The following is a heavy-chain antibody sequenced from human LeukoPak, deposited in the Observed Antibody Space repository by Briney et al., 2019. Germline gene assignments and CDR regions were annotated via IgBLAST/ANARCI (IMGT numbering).Heavy chain of an antibody. CDR1: GGSISSGGYY. J-gene: IGHJ4*02. D-gene: IGHD4-17*01. V-gene: IGHV4-31*03. Sequence: SQTLSLTCTVSGGSISSGGYYWSWIRQHPGKGLEWIGYIYYSGSTYYNPSLKSRVTISVDTSKNQFSLKLSSVTAADTAVYYCARSTVTTGSGFDYWGQGTLVTVSS. CDR2: IYYSGST. CDR3: ARSTVTTGSGFDY.